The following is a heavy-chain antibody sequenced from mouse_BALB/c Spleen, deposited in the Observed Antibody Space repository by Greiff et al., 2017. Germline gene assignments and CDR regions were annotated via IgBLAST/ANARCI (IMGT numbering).Heavy chain of an antibody. D-gene: IGHD2-12*01. V-gene: IGHV3-6*02. J-gene: IGHJ4*01. Sequence: EVKLMESGPGLVKPSQSLSLTCSVTGYSITSGYYWNWIRQFPGNKLEWMGYISYDGSNNYNPSLKNRISITRDTSKNQFFLKLNSVTTEDTATYYCARAYDGYAMDYWGQGTSVTVSS. CDR3: ARAYDGYAMDY. CDR2: ISYDGSN. CDR1: GYSITSGYY.